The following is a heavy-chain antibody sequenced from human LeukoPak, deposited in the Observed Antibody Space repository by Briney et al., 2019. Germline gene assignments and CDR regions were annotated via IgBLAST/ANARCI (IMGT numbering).Heavy chain of an antibody. J-gene: IGHJ6*03. CDR2: ISGSGGST. CDR1: GFTFSSYA. D-gene: IGHD1-26*01. CDR3: ARDSGSYSGYYYYYMDV. Sequence: GGSLRLSCAASGFTFSSYAMSWVRQAPGKGLEWVSAISGSGGSTYYADSVKGRFTISRDNSKNTLYLLMNSLRAEDTAVYYCARDSGSYSGYYYYYMDVWGKGTTVAVSS. V-gene: IGHV3-23*01.